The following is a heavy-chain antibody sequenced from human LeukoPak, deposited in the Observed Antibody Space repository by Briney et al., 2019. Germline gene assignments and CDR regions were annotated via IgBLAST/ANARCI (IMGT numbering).Heavy chain of an antibody. CDR1: GGSFSGYF. CDR3: ASGPGTSVIRGVSPKY. Sequence: PSETLSLTCAVYGGSFSGYFCWIRQSPGKGLEWIGGINHRGVTNYRPSLGGRVSIFTDRSLNQFSLRLTSVTAADTGTYYCASGPGTSVIRGVSPKYWGQGTPVTVSS. J-gene: IGHJ4*02. CDR2: INHRGVT. D-gene: IGHD3-10*01. V-gene: IGHV4-34*01.